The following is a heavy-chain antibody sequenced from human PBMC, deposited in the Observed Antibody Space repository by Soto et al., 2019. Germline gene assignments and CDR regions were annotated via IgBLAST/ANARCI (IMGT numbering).Heavy chain of an antibody. CDR1: GYTFTNFG. J-gene: IGHJ4*02. Sequence: ASVKVSCKASGYTFTNFGISWVRQAPGQGLEWMGWISAYNGNTNYAQKFQDRVTMTGNTSITTAYMELSGLRSEDTAVYYCVRGRVMITFGVVIVIDYWGQGSPVTVSS. V-gene: IGHV1-18*01. CDR2: ISAYNGNT. D-gene: IGHD3-16*02. CDR3: VRGRVMITFGVVIVIDY.